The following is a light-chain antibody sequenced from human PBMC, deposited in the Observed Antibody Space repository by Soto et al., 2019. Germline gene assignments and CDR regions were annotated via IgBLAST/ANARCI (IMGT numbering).Light chain of an antibody. Sequence: IQMTQSPSSVSASVGDRVTITCRASQDIRTWLAWYQQKPGNAPKLLIYVVSSLQSGVPSRFSGSGSGTYFTLTISNLQPEDFATYYCQQANSFPLTFGGGTKVDIK. V-gene: IGKV1-12*01. CDR2: VVS. CDR3: QQANSFPLT. J-gene: IGKJ4*01. CDR1: QDIRTW.